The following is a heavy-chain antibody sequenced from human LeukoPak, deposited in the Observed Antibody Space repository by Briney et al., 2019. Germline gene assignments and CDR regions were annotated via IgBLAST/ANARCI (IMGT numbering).Heavy chain of an antibody. V-gene: IGHV1-58*02. D-gene: IGHD2-2*01. CDR3: AADHCSSTSCLNWFDP. Sequence: SVKVSCKASGFTFTSSAMQWVRQARGQRLEWIGWIVVGSGNTNYAQKFQERVTITRDMSTSTAYMELSSLRSEDTSVYYWAADHCSSTSCLNWFDPWGQGTLVTVSS. J-gene: IGHJ5*02. CDR1: GFTFTSSA. CDR2: IVVGSGNT.